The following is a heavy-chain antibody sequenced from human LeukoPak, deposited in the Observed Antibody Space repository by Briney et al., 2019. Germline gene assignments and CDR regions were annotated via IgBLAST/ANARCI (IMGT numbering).Heavy chain of an antibody. J-gene: IGHJ4*02. CDR3: LGRGGC. CDR2: IKSKSDGGTA. CDR1: GFTFSNAW. Sequence: GGSLRLSCAASGFTFSNAWMSWVRQAPGKGLEWVGRIKSKSDGGTADYAAPVKGRFTISRDDSKNTLYPQMSSLKIEDTAVYYCLGRGGCWGQGTLVTVSS. D-gene: IGHD3-10*01. V-gene: IGHV3-15*01.